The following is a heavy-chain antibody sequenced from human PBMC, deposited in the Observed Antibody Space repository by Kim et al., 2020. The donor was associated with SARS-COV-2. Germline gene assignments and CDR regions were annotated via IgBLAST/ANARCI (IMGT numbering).Heavy chain of an antibody. J-gene: IGHJ4*02. V-gene: IGHV3-15*01. Sequence: TDFAAPVEDRFSIARDDSQNTVYLQMNSLKTEDTAVYFCARTTTWSREFELWGRGTLVTVSS. CDR3: ARTTTWSREFEL. CDR2: T. D-gene: IGHD2-8*02.